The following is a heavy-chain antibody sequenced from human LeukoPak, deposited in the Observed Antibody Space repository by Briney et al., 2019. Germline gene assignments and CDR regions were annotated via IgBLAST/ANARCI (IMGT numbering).Heavy chain of an antibody. CDR1: GYIFTNYG. CDR2: ISANNGET. Sequence: ASVKLSCKASGYIFTNYGISWVRQAPGQGLEWMSWISANNGETRYAQNFQGRVTMTTDTSTTTAYMELSRLRSDDTAVYYCARAYCSSTSCGWFDPWGQGTLVTVSS. J-gene: IGHJ5*02. D-gene: IGHD2-2*01. CDR3: ARAYCSSTSCGWFDP. V-gene: IGHV1-18*04.